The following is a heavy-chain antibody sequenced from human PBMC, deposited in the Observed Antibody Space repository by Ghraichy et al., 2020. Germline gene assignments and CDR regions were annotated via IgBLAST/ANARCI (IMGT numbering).Heavy chain of an antibody. J-gene: IGHJ6*02. CDR1: GFTFSSYA. CDR2: ISGSGGST. D-gene: IGHD5-18*01. Sequence: GGSLRLSCAASGFTFSSYAMSWVRQAPGKGLEWVSAISGSGGSTYYADSVKGRFTISRDNSKNTLYLQMNSLRAEDTAVYYCAKDEYSYGYDYYYGMDVWGQGTTVTVSS. CDR3: AKDEYSYGYDYYYGMDV. V-gene: IGHV3-23*01.